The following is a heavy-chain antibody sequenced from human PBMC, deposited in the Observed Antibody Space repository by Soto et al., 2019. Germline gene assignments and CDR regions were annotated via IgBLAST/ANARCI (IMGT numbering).Heavy chain of an antibody. D-gene: IGHD3-10*01. CDR3: ARLKFASGSCLIDY. CDR2: PYYSGST. J-gene: IGHJ4*02. V-gene: IGHV4-39*01. CDR1: GGSVSSSGHY. Sequence: PSETLSLTCTVSGGSVSSSGHYWGWIRQPPGKGQEWIGTPYYSGSTCYNPSLKSRVTMSVDTSKNQFSLKLSSVTAADTAVYYCARLKFASGSCLIDYWGQGTLVTVSS.